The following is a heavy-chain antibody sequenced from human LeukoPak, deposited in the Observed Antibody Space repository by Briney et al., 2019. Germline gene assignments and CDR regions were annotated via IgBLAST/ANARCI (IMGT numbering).Heavy chain of an antibody. CDR3: AKSRGSGTYCFDY. J-gene: IGHJ4*02. CDR1: GFIFSSSA. D-gene: IGHD3-10*01. CDR2: IDNSDTT. Sequence: GGSLRLSCAASGFIFSSSAMSWVRQAPGKGLEWVSTIDNSDTTYCPDSVKGRFTISRDNSKNTLYLQMNSLRAEDTATYYCAKSRGSGTYCFDYWGQGTLVTVSS. V-gene: IGHV3-23*01.